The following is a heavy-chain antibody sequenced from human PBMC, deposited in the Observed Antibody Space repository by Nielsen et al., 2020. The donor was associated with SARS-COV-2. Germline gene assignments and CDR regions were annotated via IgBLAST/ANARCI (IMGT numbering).Heavy chain of an antibody. CDR2: INPSGGTT. J-gene: IGHJ4*02. V-gene: IGHV1-46*01. CDR1: GYTFTNYY. CDR3: ARAQLRSTWDFDS. D-gene: IGHD2-2*01. Sequence: ASVKVSCKASGYTFTNYYMHWVRQAPGQGLEWMGIINPSGGTTIYAQKFQGRVTMTRDTSTSIVYMELTTLRSEDTATYYCARAQLRSTWDFDSWGQGTLVTVSS.